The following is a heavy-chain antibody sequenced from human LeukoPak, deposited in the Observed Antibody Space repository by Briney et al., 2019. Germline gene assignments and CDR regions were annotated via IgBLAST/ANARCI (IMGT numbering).Heavy chain of an antibody. Sequence: GGPLRLSCAASGFTFSSYSMNWVRQAPGKGLEWVSSISSSSSYIYYADSVKGRFTISRDNAKNSLYLQMNSLRAEDTAVYYCARDEFGQKLGYWGQGTLVTVSS. CDR1: GFTFSSYS. V-gene: IGHV3-21*01. CDR3: ARDEFGQKLGY. J-gene: IGHJ4*02. CDR2: ISSSSSYI. D-gene: IGHD6-6*01.